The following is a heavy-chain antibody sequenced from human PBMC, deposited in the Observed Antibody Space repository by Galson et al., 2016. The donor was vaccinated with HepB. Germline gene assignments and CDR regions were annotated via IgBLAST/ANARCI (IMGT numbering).Heavy chain of an antibody. CDR2: IYYSGST. CDR1: GDSINSGGYY. D-gene: IGHD2-15*01. Sequence: TLSLTCTVSGDSINSGGYYWTWIRQHPGKGLEWIGYIYYSGSTYYNPSLKSRVTISVDTSKNQFSLKLSSLTAADTAVYYCARDIDPPYYSGVDVWGQGTTVTVSS. J-gene: IGHJ6*02. V-gene: IGHV4-31*03. CDR3: ARDIDPPYYSGVDV.